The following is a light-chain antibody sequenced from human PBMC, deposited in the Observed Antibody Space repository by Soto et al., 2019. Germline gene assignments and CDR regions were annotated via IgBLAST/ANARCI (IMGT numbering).Light chain of an antibody. CDR2: GAS. CDR1: QSVSSN. Sequence: EIVMTQSPATLSASPGERATLSCRASQSVSSNLAWYQQIPGQAPRLLIYGASTRATGIPARFSGSGSGSDFTLTISSLQFEDFAVYYCQQYNNWPPRGTFGQGTKVEIK. CDR3: QQYNNWPPRGT. V-gene: IGKV3-15*01. J-gene: IGKJ1*01.